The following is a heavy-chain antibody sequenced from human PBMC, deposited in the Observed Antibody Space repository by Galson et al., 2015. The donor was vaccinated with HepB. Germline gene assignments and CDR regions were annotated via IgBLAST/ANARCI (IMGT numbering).Heavy chain of an antibody. Sequence: ETLSLTCAVSGGPISRSNWWSWVRQPPGKGLEWIGEIYHSGSTNYNPSLKSRVTISVDKSKNQFSLKLSSVTAADTAVYYCAAGVLRFLEWLDDDAFDIWGQGTMVTVSS. J-gene: IGHJ3*02. D-gene: IGHD3-3*01. CDR2: IYHSGST. CDR1: GGPISRSNW. V-gene: IGHV4-4*02. CDR3: AAGVLRFLEWLDDDAFDI.